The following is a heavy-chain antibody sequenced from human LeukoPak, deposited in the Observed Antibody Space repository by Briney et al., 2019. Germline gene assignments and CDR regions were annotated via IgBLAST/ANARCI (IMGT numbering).Heavy chain of an antibody. CDR1: GGSIRSSY. CDR3: ARRVWATSISRDAFDI. V-gene: IGHV4-59*01. D-gene: IGHD1-26*01. Sequence: KPSETLSLTCTVSGGSIRSSYWSWSRQPPGKGLEWIGHIHYSGSTNYNPSLKSRVVISVDTSKNQFSLKLSSVTAADTAVFYCARRVWATSISRDAFDIWGQGTMVTASS. CDR2: IHYSGST. J-gene: IGHJ3*02.